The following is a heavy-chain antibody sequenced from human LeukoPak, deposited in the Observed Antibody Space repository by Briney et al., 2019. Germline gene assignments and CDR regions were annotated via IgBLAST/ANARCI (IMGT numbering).Heavy chain of an antibody. CDR1: GGSISSGGYY. CDR3: ARGFRYSGSYAFDI. J-gene: IGHJ3*02. Sequence: SETLSLTCTVSGGSISSGGYYWSWIRQHPGKGLEWIGYIYYSGSTYYNPSLKSRVTISVDTSKNQFSLKLRSVTAADTAVYYCARGFRYSGSYAFDIWGQGTMVTVSS. CDR2: IYYSGST. D-gene: IGHD1-26*01. V-gene: IGHV4-31*03.